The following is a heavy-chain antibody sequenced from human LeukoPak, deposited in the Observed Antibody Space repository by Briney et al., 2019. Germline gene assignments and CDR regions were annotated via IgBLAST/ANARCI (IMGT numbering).Heavy chain of an antibody. D-gene: IGHD3-3*01. CDR3: ARSLGRTYYDFWSGYSHAFDI. J-gene: IGHJ3*02. CDR2: IYYSGST. V-gene: IGHV4-59*01. Sequence: PSETLSLTCTVSGGSISSYYWGWIRQPPGKGLEWLGYIYYSGSTNYNPSLTSRVTISVDASKNQFSLKLSSVTDAATAVYYCARSLGRTYYDFWSGYSHAFDIWGQGTMVTVSS. CDR1: GGSISSYY.